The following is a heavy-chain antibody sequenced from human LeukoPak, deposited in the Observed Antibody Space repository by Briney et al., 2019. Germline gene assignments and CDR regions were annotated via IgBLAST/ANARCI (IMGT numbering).Heavy chain of an antibody. CDR2: IIPIFGTA. CDR1: GGTFSSYA. Sequence: SVKVSCKASGGTFSSYASSWVRQAPGQGLEWMGGIIPIFGTANYAQKFQGRVTITADESTSTAYMELSSLRSEDTAVYYCARSMSEAFDIWGQGTMVTVSS. J-gene: IGHJ3*02. CDR3: ARSMSEAFDI. D-gene: IGHD2/OR15-2a*01. V-gene: IGHV1-69*13.